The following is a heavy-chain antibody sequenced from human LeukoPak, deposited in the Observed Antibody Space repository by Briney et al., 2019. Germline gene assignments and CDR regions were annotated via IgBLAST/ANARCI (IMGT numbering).Heavy chain of an antibody. Sequence: ASVKVSCKASGYTFTSYYMHWVRQAPGQGLEWMGIINPSGGSTSYAQKFQGRVTMTRHTSTRTVYMELSSLRSEDTAVYYCATPAVAGTSFFDYWGQGTLVTVSS. V-gene: IGHV1-46*03. J-gene: IGHJ4*02. CDR3: ATPAVAGTSFFDY. D-gene: IGHD6-19*01. CDR2: INPSGGST. CDR1: GYTFTSYY.